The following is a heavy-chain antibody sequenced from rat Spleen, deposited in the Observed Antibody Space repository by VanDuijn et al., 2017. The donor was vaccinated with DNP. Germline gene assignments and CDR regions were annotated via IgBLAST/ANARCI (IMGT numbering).Heavy chain of an antibody. Sequence: EVRLQEPGPGLVQPSQSLSLTCSVTGYSITSNYWGWIRKFPGNKLEYIGHISYSGSTNYNPSLKSRISITRDTSKNLFFLHLNSVTTEDTATYYCARWTRYFDYWGQGVMVTVSS. CDR1: GYSITSNY. V-gene: IGHV3-1*01. CDR3: ARWTRYFDY. D-gene: IGHD1-7*01. J-gene: IGHJ2*01. CDR2: ISYSGST.